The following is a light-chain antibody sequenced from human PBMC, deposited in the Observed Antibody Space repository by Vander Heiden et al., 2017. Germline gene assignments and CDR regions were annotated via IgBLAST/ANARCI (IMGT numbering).Light chain of an antibody. V-gene: IGKV1-6*01. Sequence: AIELTQSPSSLSASVGDRVTITCRASQGIRNDLGWYQQKPGKAPKLLIYAASSLQSGVPSRFSGSGSGTDFTLTISSLQPEDFATYYCLQDYNYPWTFGQGTKVEIK. CDR3: LQDYNYPWT. CDR2: AAS. J-gene: IGKJ1*01. CDR1: QGIRND.